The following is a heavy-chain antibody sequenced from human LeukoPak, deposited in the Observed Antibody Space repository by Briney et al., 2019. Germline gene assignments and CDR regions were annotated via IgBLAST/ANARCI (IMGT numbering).Heavy chain of an antibody. Sequence: GGSLRLSCAASGLTFSDYYMSWIRQAPGKGLEWVSYVSSSGSTIYYADSVKGRFTISRDNAKNSLYLQMNSLRAENTAVYYCAREQQLVKVYYYGMDVWGQGTTVTVSS. CDR1: GLTFSDYY. CDR2: VSSSGSTI. J-gene: IGHJ6*02. D-gene: IGHD6-13*01. V-gene: IGHV3-11*01. CDR3: AREQQLVKVYYYGMDV.